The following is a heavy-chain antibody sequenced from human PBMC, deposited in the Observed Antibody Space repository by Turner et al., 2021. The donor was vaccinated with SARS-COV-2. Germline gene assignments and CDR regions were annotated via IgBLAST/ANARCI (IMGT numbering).Heavy chain of an antibody. CDR1: AFTFSNYA. V-gene: IGHV3-30-3*01. J-gene: IGHJ4*02. CDR3: ARDREDCSSSSCYEAY. Sequence: VQLVASGGGVVPPGGSLWLSCAAYAFTFSNYAMHWVRQDPGKGLEWVVFISYDGSYKYYADSVKGRFTISRDNSKNTLYLQMNSLGAEDTAVYYCARDREDCSSSSCYEAYWGQGTLVTVSS. D-gene: IGHD2-2*01. CDR2: ISYDGSYK.